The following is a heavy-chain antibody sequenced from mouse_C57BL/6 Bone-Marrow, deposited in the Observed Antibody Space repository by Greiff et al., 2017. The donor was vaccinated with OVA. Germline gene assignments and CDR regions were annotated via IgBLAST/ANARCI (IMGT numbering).Heavy chain of an antibody. V-gene: IGHV1-82*01. J-gene: IGHJ3*01. Sequence: VQLQQSGPELVKPGASVKISCKASGYAFSSSWMNWVKQRPGKGLEWIGRIYPGDGDTNYNGKFKGKATLTADKSSSTVYMQLSSLTSEYSAVYFCARGNGNYFAYWGQGTLVTVSA. CDR2: IYPGDGDT. CDR1: GYAFSSSW. D-gene: IGHD2-1*01. CDR3: ARGNGNYFAY.